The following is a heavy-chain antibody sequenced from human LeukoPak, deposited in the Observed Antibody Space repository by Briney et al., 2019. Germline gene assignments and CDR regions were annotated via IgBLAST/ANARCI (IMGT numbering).Heavy chain of an antibody. D-gene: IGHD3-22*01. Sequence: ASVKVSCKASGYTFTGYYMHWVRQAPGQGLEWMGWISPNSGGTNYAQKFQGRVTMTRDTSISTAYMELSRLRSDDTAVYYCARELDYYDSSGYSDYWGQGTLVTVSS. CDR1: GYTFTGYY. CDR3: ARELDYYDSSGYSDY. V-gene: IGHV1-2*02. CDR2: ISPNSGGT. J-gene: IGHJ4*02.